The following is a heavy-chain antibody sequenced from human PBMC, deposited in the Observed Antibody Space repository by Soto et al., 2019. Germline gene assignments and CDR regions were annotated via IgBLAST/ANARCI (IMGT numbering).Heavy chain of an antibody. D-gene: IGHD6-13*01. CDR3: ERGGRSGIAEAGTGWFDP. Sequence: QVQLQQWGAGLLKPSETLSLTCAVYGGSFSGYYWSWIRQPPGKGLEWIGEINHSGSTNYNPALKSRVTISVVKSKNQFSLQLSSVTAADTAVYYCERGGRSGIAEAGTGWFDPWGQGTLGTVYS. J-gene: IGHJ5*02. V-gene: IGHV4-34*01. CDR1: GGSFSGYY. CDR2: INHSGST.